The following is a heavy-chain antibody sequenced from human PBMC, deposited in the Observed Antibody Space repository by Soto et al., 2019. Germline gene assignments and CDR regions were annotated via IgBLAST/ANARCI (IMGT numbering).Heavy chain of an antibody. V-gene: IGHV4-30-2*01. CDR1: GGSISSSSYY. D-gene: IGHD3-3*01. J-gene: IGHJ6*02. Sequence: SETLSLTCTVSGGSISSSSYYWGWIRQPPGKGLEWIGYIYHSGSTYYNPSLKSRVTISVDRSKNQFSLKLSSVTAADTAVYYCARSITIFGVADYYYYGMDVWGQGTTVTVSS. CDR3: ARSITIFGVADYYYYGMDV. CDR2: IYHSGST.